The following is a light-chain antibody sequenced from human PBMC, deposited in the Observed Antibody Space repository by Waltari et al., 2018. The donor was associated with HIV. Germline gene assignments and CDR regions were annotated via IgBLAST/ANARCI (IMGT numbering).Light chain of an antibody. Sequence: QSALTQPASVSGSPGQSITISCTGTSSDVGGYNYVSWYQQHPGKAPKVMIYDVMKRPAGVANRFSCSKSGNTASLTISGLQAEDEADYYCCSYVGSSTWVFGGGTKLTVL. V-gene: IGLV2-23*02. J-gene: IGLJ3*02. CDR2: DVM. CDR3: CSYVGSSTWV. CDR1: SSDVGGYNY.